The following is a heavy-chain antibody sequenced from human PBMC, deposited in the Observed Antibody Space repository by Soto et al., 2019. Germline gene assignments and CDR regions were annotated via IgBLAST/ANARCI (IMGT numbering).Heavy chain of an antibody. V-gene: IGHV3-23*01. J-gene: IGHJ4*02. CDR3: AKDRLAPYYSDSSGYYGY. Sequence: PGGSLRLSCAASGFTFSSYAMSWVRQAPEKGLEWASAISGSGGSTYYADSVKGRFTISRDNSKNTLYLQMNSLRAEDTAVYYCAKDRLAPYYSDSSGYYGYWGQGTLVTVSS. D-gene: IGHD3-22*01. CDR2: ISGSGGST. CDR1: GFTFSSYA.